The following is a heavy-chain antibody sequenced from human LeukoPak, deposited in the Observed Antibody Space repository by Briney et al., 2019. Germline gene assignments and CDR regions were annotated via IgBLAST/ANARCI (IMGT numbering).Heavy chain of an antibody. CDR1: GFTFNNYG. CDR3: GRDRSYGSFGY. V-gene: IGHV3-20*04. J-gene: IGHJ4*02. CDR2: TGGST. D-gene: IGHD5-18*01. Sequence: PGGSLRLSCAASGFTFNNYGMNWVRQVPGKGLEWVSGTGGSTGYADSVKGRFTISRDNAKNSLYLQMNNLRAEDTALYYCGRDRSYGSFGYWGQGTLVTVSS.